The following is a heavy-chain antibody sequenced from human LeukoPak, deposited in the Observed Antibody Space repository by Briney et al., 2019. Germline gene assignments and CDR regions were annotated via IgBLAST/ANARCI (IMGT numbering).Heavy chain of an antibody. CDR2: INYSGST. Sequence: SETLSLTCTVSGASIRSYYWNWLRQPPGKGLEWVGYINYSGSTNSNPSLKSRATISMDTSKHHFSLKLSSVTAADTAVYYCARDTRSYDSSGYYFFDFWGQGTLVTVSS. D-gene: IGHD3-22*01. CDR3: ARDTRSYDSSGYYFFDF. J-gene: IGHJ4*02. CDR1: GASIRSYY. V-gene: IGHV4-59*01.